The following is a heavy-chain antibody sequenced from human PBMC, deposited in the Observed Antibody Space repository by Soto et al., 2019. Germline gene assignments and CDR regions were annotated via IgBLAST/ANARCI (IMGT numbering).Heavy chain of an antibody. CDR1: GGSVSGESHY. D-gene: IGHD3-3*01. V-gene: IGHV4-61*01. Sequence: SETLSLTCTVSGGSVSGESHYWSWIRQTPGKGLEWIGYIYYTGSTNYNPSLKGRVTMSVDTSRDQVSLRLRSVTRADTAVYYCARGQYDFRSGSYYYAMEVWGQGTKVTVSS. CDR2: IYYTGST. J-gene: IGHJ6*02. CDR3: ARGQYDFRSGSYYYAMEV.